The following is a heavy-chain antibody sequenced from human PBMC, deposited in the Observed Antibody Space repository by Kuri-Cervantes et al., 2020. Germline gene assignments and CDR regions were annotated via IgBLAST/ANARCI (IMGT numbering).Heavy chain of an antibody. V-gene: IGHV3-66*01. CDR3: ARDLSGSYYYYYYYGMDV. Sequence: GGSLRLSCAASGFTFSNYAMSWVRQAPGKGLEWVSVIYSGGSTYYADSVKGRFTISRDNAKNSLYLQMNSLRAGDTAVYYCARDLSGSYYYYYYYGMDVWGQGTTVTVSS. D-gene: IGHD3-10*01. J-gene: IGHJ6*02. CDR1: GFTFSNYA. CDR2: IYSGGST.